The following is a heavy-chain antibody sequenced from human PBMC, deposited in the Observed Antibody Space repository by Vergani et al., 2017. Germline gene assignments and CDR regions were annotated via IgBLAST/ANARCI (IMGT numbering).Heavy chain of an antibody. CDR1: GFSFSGYW. D-gene: IGHD5-12*01. CDR2: IKSDGSIT. V-gene: IGHV3-74*01. CDR3: VRARCSGPCFMSNWFDS. J-gene: IGHJ5*01. Sequence: EVQLVESGGGLIHPGGSLRLSCEGSGFSFSGYWMHWVRQSPEKGLVWVSRIKSDGSITNYADSVKGRCTISRDNAKNTLYLEMNSLRGDDTAIYYCVRARCSGPCFMSNWFDSWGQGTLVTVS.